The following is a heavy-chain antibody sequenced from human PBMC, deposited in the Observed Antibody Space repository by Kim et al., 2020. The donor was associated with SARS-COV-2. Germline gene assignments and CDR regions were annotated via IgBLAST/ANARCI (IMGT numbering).Heavy chain of an antibody. D-gene: IGHD6-19*01. J-gene: IGHJ4*02. Sequence: SETLSLTCTVSGGSISSYTYYWGWIRQPPGKGLEWIGSIYYSGSTFYNPSLKSRVTISVDTSRNQFSLKLSSVTAADTAMYYCARDGRHSSFDYWGQGTLVTVSS. CDR1: GGSISSYTYY. CDR3: ARDGRHSSFDY. V-gene: IGHV4-39*07. CDR2: IYYSGST.